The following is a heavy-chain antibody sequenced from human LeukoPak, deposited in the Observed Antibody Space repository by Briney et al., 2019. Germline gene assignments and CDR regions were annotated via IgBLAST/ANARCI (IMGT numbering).Heavy chain of an antibody. J-gene: IGHJ1*01. CDR3: AKCRISATMEADFQP. CDR2: ITNSGAT. Sequence: GGSLRLSCAASGFTFNTYFMSWVRQAPGEGLEWVSVITNSGATYYIDSVKGRFTISRDNSKNTLYLQMNSLRVEDTPVYYCAKCRISATMEADFQPWGPGNLVTVSS. CDR1: GFTFNTYF. V-gene: IGHV3-23*01. D-gene: IGHD5-12*01.